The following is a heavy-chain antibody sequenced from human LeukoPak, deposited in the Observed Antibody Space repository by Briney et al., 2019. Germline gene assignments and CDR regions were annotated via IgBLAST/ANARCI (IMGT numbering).Heavy chain of an antibody. V-gene: IGHV1-69*06. CDR3: AREGRQGTGGWYYFDY. CDR2: IIPNFGTA. CDR1: GYTFTHYY. Sequence: GASVKVSCKASGYTFTHYYIHWVRQAPGQGLEWMGGIIPNFGTANSAQKFQGRVTITADNSTSTAYMELSSLRSEDTAVYYCAREGRQGTGGWYYFDYWGQGTLVTVSS. J-gene: IGHJ4*02. D-gene: IGHD2-8*02.